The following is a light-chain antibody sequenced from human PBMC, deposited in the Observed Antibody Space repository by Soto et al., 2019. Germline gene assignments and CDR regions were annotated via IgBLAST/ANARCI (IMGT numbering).Light chain of an antibody. V-gene: IGKV3-20*01. CDR2: GAS. J-gene: IGKJ4*01. CDR3: QQYVTSPV. Sequence: EIVLTQSPGTLSLSPGERATLSCRASQTVSSSYLTWYQQKPGQAPRLLIYGASSRATGIPDRFSGSGSGTDFTLTISRLEPEDFAVYYCQQYVTSPVFVGGTKVEIK. CDR1: QTVSSSY.